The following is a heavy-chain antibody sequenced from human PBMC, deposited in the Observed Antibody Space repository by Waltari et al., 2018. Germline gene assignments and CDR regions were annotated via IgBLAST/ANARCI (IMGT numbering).Heavy chain of an antibody. J-gene: IGHJ4*02. D-gene: IGHD6-19*01. CDR1: GGSISSGGYY. CDR3: ASSGYSSGWYGY. V-gene: IGHV4-31*03. Sequence: QVQLQESGPGLVKPSQTLSLTCTVSGGSISSGGYYWSWIRQHPGKGLEWIGYIVYSGRTCYNPSLKSRVTLSVATSKNQFSLKLSSVTAADTAVYYCASSGYSSGWYGYWGQGTLVTVSS. CDR2: IVYSGRT.